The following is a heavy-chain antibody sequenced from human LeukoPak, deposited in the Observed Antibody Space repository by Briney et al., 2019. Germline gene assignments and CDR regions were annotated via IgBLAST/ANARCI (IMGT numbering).Heavy chain of an antibody. CDR1: GFTFSSYR. CDR3: AREAYSGWSQTGH. J-gene: IGHJ4*02. D-gene: IGHD6-19*01. Sequence: GGSLRLSCAASGFTFSSYRMNWVRQAPGKGLVWVSRINSDGSSTNYADSVKGRFTISRDNAKNTLYLQMNSLRAEDTAVYYCAREAYSGWSQTGHWGQGTLVTVSS. V-gene: IGHV3-74*01. CDR2: INSDGSST.